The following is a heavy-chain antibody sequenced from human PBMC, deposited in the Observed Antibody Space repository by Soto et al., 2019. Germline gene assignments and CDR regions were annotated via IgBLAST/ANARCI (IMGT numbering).Heavy chain of an antibody. CDR2: VYPDDSDT. J-gene: IGHJ4*02. CDR1: GYNFINHW. Sequence: GASLKISCKGSGYNFINHWIAWVRQMPGKGLEWMGIVYPDDSDTRYSPSFQGQVTISADKSISTAYLQCSSLEASDTAMYYCARPTYCSSTHCSPFDYWGQGTLVTVSS. V-gene: IGHV5-51*01. CDR3: ARPTYCSSTHCSPFDY. D-gene: IGHD2-2*01.